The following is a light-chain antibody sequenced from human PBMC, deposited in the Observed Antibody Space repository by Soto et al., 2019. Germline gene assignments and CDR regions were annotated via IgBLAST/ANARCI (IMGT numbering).Light chain of an antibody. J-gene: IGKJ2*01. Sequence: EIVLTQSPGTLSLSPGERATLSCRASPSVSSSYLAWYQQKPGQAPRLLIYGASSRATGIPDRFSGSGSGTDFTLTISRLEPEDFAVYYCQQYGGSPYTFGQGTKLEIK. CDR1: PSVSSSY. CDR3: QQYGGSPYT. CDR2: GAS. V-gene: IGKV3-20*01.